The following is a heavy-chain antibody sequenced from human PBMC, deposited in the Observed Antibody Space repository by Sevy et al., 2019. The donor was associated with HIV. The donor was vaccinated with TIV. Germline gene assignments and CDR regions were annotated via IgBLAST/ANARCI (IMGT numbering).Heavy chain of an antibody. Sequence: GESLKISCKSSGFTFTNYWIAWVRQTPGKGLEWMGIIYPGDSESRYSPSFQGQVTFSADESLTTAYLQWNNLKASDTAIYYCARHGRPNSGWYLRTFFYGLDVWGQGTTVTVSS. CDR1: GFTFTNYW. V-gene: IGHV5-51*01. J-gene: IGHJ6*02. D-gene: IGHD6-19*01. CDR2: IYPGDSES. CDR3: ARHGRPNSGWYLRTFFYGLDV.